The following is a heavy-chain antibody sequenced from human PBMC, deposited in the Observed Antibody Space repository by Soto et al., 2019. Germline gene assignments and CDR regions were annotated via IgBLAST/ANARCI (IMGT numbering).Heavy chain of an antibody. D-gene: IGHD1-1*01. CDR3: ARAPIPNCNYYGMDV. CDR1: GGSVNSVGYH. CDR2: IYYSGST. J-gene: IGHJ6*02. V-gene: IGHV4-31*03. Sequence: QVQLQESGPGQVKPSQTLSLTCTVSGGSVNSVGYHWSWIRQHPGKGLEWIGDIYYSGSTYYNPSLKSRVTISIDTSTNHFSLHLSALTAADTAVYYCARAPIPNCNYYGMDVWGQGTTVTVSS.